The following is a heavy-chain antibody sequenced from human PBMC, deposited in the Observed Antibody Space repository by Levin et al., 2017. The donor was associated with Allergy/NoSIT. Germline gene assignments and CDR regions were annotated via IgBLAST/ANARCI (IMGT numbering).Heavy chain of an antibody. CDR2: IYRGGTT. CDR3: ARRYYGLGTYYTDV. CDR1: GFTVSSNY. D-gene: IGHD3-10*01. V-gene: IGHV3-66*01. J-gene: IGHJ6*03. Sequence: GGSLRLSCAASGFTVSSNYMSWVRQAPGKGLEWVSLIYRGGTTYYADSVKGRFTISRDNSNNTLYLQMNSLRAEDTAVYYCARRYYGLGTYYTDVWGKGTTVTVAS.